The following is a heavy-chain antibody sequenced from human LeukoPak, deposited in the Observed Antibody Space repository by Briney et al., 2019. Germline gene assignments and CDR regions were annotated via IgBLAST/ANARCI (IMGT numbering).Heavy chain of an antibody. CDR3: ARDIRWFGERMGV. CDR1: GFAFSSYS. Sequence: GGSLRLSCAASGFAFSSYSMNWVRQVPGKGLEWVSSISSSSSYIYYADSVKGRFTISRDNSKNTLYLQMNSLRAEDTAVYYCARDIRWFGERMGVWGQGTTVTVSS. J-gene: IGHJ6*02. D-gene: IGHD3-10*01. CDR2: ISSSSSYI. V-gene: IGHV3-21*01.